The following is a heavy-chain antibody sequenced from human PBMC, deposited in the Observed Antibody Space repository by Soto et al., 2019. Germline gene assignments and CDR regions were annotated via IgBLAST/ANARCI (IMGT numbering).Heavy chain of an antibody. CDR1: GGSFSGYY. CDR2: INHSGST. Sequence: QVQLQQWGAGLLKPSETLSLTCAVYGGSFSGYYWSWIRQPPGKGLEWIGEINHSGSTNYNPSLKSRVTISVGTSKNQFSLKLSSVTAADTAVYYCARGGVGATRGGWFDPWGQGTLVTVSS. J-gene: IGHJ5*02. V-gene: IGHV4-34*01. D-gene: IGHD1-26*01. CDR3: ARGGVGATRGGWFDP.